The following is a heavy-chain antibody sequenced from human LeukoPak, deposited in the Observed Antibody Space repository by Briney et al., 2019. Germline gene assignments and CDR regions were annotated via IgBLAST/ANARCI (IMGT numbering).Heavy chain of an antibody. CDR3: ARSGYYYDSSGSSS. V-gene: IGHV3-66*01. CDR1: GGSISSNY. J-gene: IGHJ5*02. D-gene: IGHD3-22*01. Sequence: QTSETLSLTCTVSGGSISSNYMSWVRQAPGKGLEWVSSISGVGSTSYADSVKGRFTISRDNSRSTLYLQMDSLRPEDTAMYYCARSGYYYDSSGSSSWGQGTLVTVSS. CDR2: ISGVGST.